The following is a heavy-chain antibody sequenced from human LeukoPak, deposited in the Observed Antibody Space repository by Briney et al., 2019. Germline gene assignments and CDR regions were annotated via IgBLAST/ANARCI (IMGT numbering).Heavy chain of an antibody. CDR2: ISGSGGST. V-gene: IGHV3-23*01. J-gene: IGHJ4*02. CDR1: GFTFSSYA. D-gene: IGHD3-10*01. Sequence: GGSLRLSCAASGFTFSSYAMSWVRQAPGKGLEWVSAISGSGGSTYYADSVKGRFTISRDNSKNTLYLQMNSLRAGDTAVYYCARAGSHWHYVYWGQGTVVTVSS. CDR3: ARAGSHWHYVY.